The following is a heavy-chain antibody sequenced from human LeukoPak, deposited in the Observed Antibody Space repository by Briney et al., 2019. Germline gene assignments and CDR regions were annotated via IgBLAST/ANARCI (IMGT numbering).Heavy chain of an antibody. D-gene: IGHD6-13*01. CDR2: INPSGGST. V-gene: IGHV1-46*01. CDR3: AIGIAAAGNFDY. J-gene: IGHJ4*02. CDR1: GYTFTSYY. Sequence: ASVRVSCKASGYTFTSYYMHWVRQAPGQGLEWMGIINPSGGSTSYAQKLQGRVTMTTDTSTSTAYMELRSLRSDDTAVYYCAIGIAAAGNFDYWGQGTLVTVSS.